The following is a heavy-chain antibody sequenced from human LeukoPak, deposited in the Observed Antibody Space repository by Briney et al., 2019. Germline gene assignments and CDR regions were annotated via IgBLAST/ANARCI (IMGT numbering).Heavy chain of an antibody. V-gene: IGHV1-8*02. D-gene: IGHD5-12*01. J-gene: IGHJ6*02. CDR3: ASPTKQDTVADQYSGSFRHDYGMAV. Sequence: ASVKVSCKASGYTFSNYDINWVRQAPGQGLEWMGWMNPNSGNTGSAQKFQGRVTMTRDTSISTAYMELSNLRSEDTAVYYCASPTKQDTVADQYSGSFRHDYGMAVWGLGTTVTVSS. CDR1: GYTFSNYD. CDR2: MNPNSGNT.